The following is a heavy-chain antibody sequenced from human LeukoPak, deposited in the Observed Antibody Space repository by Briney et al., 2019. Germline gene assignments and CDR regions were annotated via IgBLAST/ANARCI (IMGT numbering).Heavy chain of an antibody. CDR1: GGSISRYQ. D-gene: IGHD4-17*01. CDR2: IDYSGST. Sequence: SETLSLTCTVSGGSISRYQWSWIRQPPGKGLEWIGYIDYSGSTNYNPSLKSRVTISVDTSKNQFSLKLSSVTAADTAVYYCARDGGWAATTYDAFDIWGQGTMVTVSS. CDR3: ARDGGWAATTYDAFDI. V-gene: IGHV4-59*01. J-gene: IGHJ3*02.